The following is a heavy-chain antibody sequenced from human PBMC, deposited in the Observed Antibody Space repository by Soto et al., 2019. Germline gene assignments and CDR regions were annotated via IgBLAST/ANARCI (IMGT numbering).Heavy chain of an antibody. J-gene: IGHJ3*02. CDR3: AREDGIARPPDAFDI. CDR1: GFTFSSYW. Sequence: GGSLRLSCAASGFTFSSYWMSWVRQAPGKGLEWVANIKQDGSEKYYVDSVKGRFTISRDNAKNSLYLQMNSLRAEDTAVYYCAREDGIARPPDAFDIWGQGTMVTVSS. D-gene: IGHD1-26*01. CDR2: IKQDGSEK. V-gene: IGHV3-7*01.